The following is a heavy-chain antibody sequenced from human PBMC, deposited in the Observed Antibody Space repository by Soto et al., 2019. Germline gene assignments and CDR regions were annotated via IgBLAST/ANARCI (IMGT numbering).Heavy chain of an antibody. CDR1: GYTFTSYY. D-gene: IGHD2-15*01. V-gene: IGHV1-46*01. CDR3: ARVHCSGGSCYGIDY. CDR2: INPSGGST. J-gene: IGHJ4*02. Sequence: QVQLVQSGAEVKKPGASVKVSCKASGYTFTSYYMHWVRQAPGQGLEWMGIINPSGGSTSYAQKFQGRVTMTRDTSTSTVYMELSSLRSEDTAVYYCARVHCSGGSCYGIDYWGQGSLVTVSS.